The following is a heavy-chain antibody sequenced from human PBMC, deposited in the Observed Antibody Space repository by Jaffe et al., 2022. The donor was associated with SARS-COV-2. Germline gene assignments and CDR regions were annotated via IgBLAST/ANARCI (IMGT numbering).Heavy chain of an antibody. V-gene: IGHV3-23*04. CDR1: GFTFSTYA. CDR2: TNYDGVGT. CDR3: AKGGQWLPTPFDY. J-gene: IGHJ4*02. Sequence: EVQLVESGGGLLQPGGSLRLSCATSGFTFSTYAMSWVRQAPGKGLEWVSATNYDGVGTYYADSVKGRFTISRDNSKNTLYLQMNSLRAEDTAVYYCAKGGQWLPTPFDYWGQGALVTVSS. D-gene: IGHD6-19*01.